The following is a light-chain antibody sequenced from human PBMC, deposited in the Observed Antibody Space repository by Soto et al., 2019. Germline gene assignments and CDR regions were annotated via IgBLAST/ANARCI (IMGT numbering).Light chain of an antibody. CDR2: AAS. J-gene: IGKJ5*01. Sequence: DIQMTQSPSSVSASLIARVTITCRSSQGISSWLAWYQKKPGKAPNLLIYAASSLQSGVPSRFSGSESGTDFTLTISSLQPEDCAIYFCQQANSFPITFGQGTRLEIK. CDR1: QGISSW. V-gene: IGKV1-12*01. CDR3: QQANSFPIT.